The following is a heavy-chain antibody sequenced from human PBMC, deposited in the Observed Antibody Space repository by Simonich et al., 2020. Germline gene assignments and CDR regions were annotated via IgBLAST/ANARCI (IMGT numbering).Heavy chain of an antibody. J-gene: IGHJ4*02. D-gene: IGHD6-13*01. CDR2: VDTEDGET. Sequence: EVQLVQSGAEVKKPGATVKISCKVSGYTFTDYYMPWVQQAPGKGLEWMGLVDTEDGETINAEKFQGRVTITADTSTDTAYMELSSLRSEDTAVYYCATDTYSSSWYGGGVYWGQGTLVTVSS. CDR3: ATDTYSSSWYGGGVY. V-gene: IGHV1-69-2*01. CDR1: GYTFTDYY.